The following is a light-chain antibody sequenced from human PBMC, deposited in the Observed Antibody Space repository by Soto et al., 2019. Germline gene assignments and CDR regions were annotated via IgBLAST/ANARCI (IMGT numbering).Light chain of an antibody. CDR2: GVS. J-gene: IGLJ1*01. CDR1: RSDIGSYNY. CDR3: IPYTGSSTSYV. V-gene: IGLV2-14*01. Sequence: QSALAQPASVSGSPGQSITISCSGTRSDIGSYNYVAWYQQFPGKTPKILIYGVSNRTSGVSSRFSGSKSGNTASLTISGLQAEDEADYYCIPYTGSSTSYVFGGGTKVTVL.